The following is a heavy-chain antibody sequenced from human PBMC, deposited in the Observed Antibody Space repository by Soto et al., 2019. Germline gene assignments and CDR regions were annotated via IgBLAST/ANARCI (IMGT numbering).Heavy chain of an antibody. J-gene: IGHJ4*02. CDR2: INAGNGNT. CDR3: ARESIAARPPPLGY. CDR1: GYTFTSYA. Sequence: GASVKVSCKASGYTFTSYAMHWVRQAPGQRLEWMGWINAGNGNTKYSQKFQGRVTITRDTSASTAYMELSSLRSEDTAVYYCARESIAARPPPLGYWGQGTLVTVSS. D-gene: IGHD6-6*01. V-gene: IGHV1-3*01.